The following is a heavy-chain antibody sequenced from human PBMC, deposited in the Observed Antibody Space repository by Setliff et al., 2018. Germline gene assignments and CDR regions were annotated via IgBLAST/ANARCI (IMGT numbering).Heavy chain of an antibody. Sequence: ASETLSLTCNVYGGSFDTYYWSWIRQPPGKGLEWFGEINHSGSGDYNPSFKGRVTISVDTSKKQFSLTLTSVTAADTALYYCRQAVVGRAVSDIWGQGTVVTVSS. CDR3: RQAVVGRAVSDI. CDR1: GGSFDTYY. CDR2: INHSGSG. V-gene: IGHV4-34*01. D-gene: IGHD1-1*01. J-gene: IGHJ3*02.